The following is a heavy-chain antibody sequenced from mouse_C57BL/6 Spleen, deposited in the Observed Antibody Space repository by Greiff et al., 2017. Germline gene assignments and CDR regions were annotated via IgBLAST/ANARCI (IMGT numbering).Heavy chain of an antibody. D-gene: IGHD4-1*01. J-gene: IGHJ4*01. CDR3: ASRTGTNAMDY. CDR2: IDPSDSYT. Sequence: VQLQQPGAELVKPGASVKLSCKASGYTFTSYWMQWVKQRPGQGLEWIGEIDPSDSYTNYNQKFKGKATLTVDTSSSTAYMQLSSLTSEDSAVYYCASRTGTNAMDYWGQGTSVTVSS. V-gene: IGHV1-50*01. CDR1: GYTFTSYW.